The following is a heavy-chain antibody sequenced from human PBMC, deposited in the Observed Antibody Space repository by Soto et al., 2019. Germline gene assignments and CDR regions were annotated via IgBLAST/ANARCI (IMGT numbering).Heavy chain of an antibody. J-gene: IGHJ4*02. V-gene: IGHV1-18*01. D-gene: IGHD3-22*01. CDR2: ITPSNGDT. Sequence: ASVKVSCKASGYTFVTYGISWVRQAPGKGLEWMGWITPSNGDTNYEQKLQGRVTMTTDTSTSTAYMEVRSLRSEDTAVYYCARPPLTDYSDSSGPLGYCGQATLVTVSS. CDR3: ARPPLTDYSDSSGPLGY. CDR1: GYTFVTYG.